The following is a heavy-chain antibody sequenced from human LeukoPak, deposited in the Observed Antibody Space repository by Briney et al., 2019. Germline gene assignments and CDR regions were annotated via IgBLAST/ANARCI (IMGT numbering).Heavy chain of an antibody. D-gene: IGHD6-25*01. CDR1: GFTFSSYS. CDR3: ARDLRLLDAFDI. V-gene: IGHV3-21*01. J-gene: IGHJ3*02. Sequence: PGGSLTLSCAASGFTFSSYSMNWVRQAPGKGLEWVSSISSSSSYIYYADSVKGRFTISRDNAKNSLYLQMNSLRAEDTAVYYCARDLRLLDAFDIWGQGPIVTVSS. CDR2: ISSSSSYI.